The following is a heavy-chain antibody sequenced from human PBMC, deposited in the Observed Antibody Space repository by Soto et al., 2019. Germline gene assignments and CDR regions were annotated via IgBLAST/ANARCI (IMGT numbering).Heavy chain of an antibody. J-gene: IGHJ6*02. Sequence: GASVKVSCKASGGTFSSYAISWVRQAPGQGLEWMGGIIPIFGTANYAQKFQGRVTITADESTSTAYMELSSLRSEDTAVYYCARGVPITIFGVVTKAYYYYGMDVWGQGTTVTVSS. CDR3: ARGVPITIFGVVTKAYYYYGMDV. D-gene: IGHD3-3*01. V-gene: IGHV1-69*13. CDR2: IIPIFGTA. CDR1: GGTFSSYA.